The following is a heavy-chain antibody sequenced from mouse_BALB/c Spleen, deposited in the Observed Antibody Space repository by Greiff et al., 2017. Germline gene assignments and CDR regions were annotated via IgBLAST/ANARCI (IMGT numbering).Heavy chain of an antibody. Sequence: EVQVVESGGGLVTPGGSLSLSCAASGFTFSSYAMSWVRQSPEKRLEWVAEISSGGSYTYYPDTVTGRVTISRDNAKNTLYLEMSRLRSKDTAMYYCARDYCRYDVPYYAMDYWGQGTSGTVSS. J-gene: IGHJ4*01. CDR1: GFTFSSYA. V-gene: IGHV5-9-4*01. D-gene: IGHD2-14*01. CDR2: ISSGGSYT. CDR3: ARDYCRYDVPYYAMDY.